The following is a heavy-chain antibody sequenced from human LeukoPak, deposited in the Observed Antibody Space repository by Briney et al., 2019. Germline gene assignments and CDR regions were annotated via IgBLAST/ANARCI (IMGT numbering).Heavy chain of an antibody. D-gene: IGHD6-19*01. Sequence: GGSLRLSCAASGFTFSSYGMPWVRQAPGKGLEWVAVISYDGSNKYYADSVKGRFTISRDNSKNTLYLQMNSLRAEDTAVYYCAKEQWLVKYFQHWGQGTLVTVSS. CDR3: AKEQWLVKYFQH. CDR2: ISYDGSNK. J-gene: IGHJ1*01. V-gene: IGHV3-30*18. CDR1: GFTFSSYG.